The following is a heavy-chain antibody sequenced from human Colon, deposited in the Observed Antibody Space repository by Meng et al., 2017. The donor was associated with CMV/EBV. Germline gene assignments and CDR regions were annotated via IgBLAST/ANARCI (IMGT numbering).Heavy chain of an antibody. J-gene: IGHJ6*02. CDR1: GFSLDTYA. CDR3: ARNLRVSCTRTYCPEGMDV. CDR2: VSNDGNVK. V-gene: IGHV3-30-3*01. D-gene: IGHD2-8*01. Sequence: GESLKISCVASGFSLDTYAMHWVRQTPGNGLEWVAVVSNDGNVKHYADSVQGRFTISRDTSKNTVFLQLNGLRAEDTAVYYCARNLRVSCTRTYCPEGMDVWGQGTTVTVSS.